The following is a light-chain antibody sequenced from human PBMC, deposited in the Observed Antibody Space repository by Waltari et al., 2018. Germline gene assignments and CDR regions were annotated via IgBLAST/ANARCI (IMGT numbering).Light chain of an antibody. CDR1: QDISNY. Sequence: DIQMTQSPSSLSASVGDRVTITCRASQDISNYLAWYQQKPGKAPNLLTYGTSTLQSGVPSRFSGCGSGTEFTLTISSLQPEDVATYYCQKYRSAPLTFGGGTKVEIK. J-gene: IGKJ4*01. V-gene: IGKV1-27*01. CDR2: GTS. CDR3: QKYRSAPLT.